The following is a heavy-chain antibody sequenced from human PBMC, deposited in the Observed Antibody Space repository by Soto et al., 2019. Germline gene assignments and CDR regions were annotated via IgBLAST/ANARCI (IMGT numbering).Heavy chain of an antibody. CDR3: ARFLITIFGVARYGMDV. D-gene: IGHD3-3*01. CDR1: GYTFTSYA. J-gene: IGHJ6*02. Sequence: QVQLVQSGAEEKKPGASMKVSCKASGYTFTSYAMHWVRQAPGQRLEWMGWINAGNGNTKYSQKCQGRVTITRDTAASTAYMELGSLRSEDTAVDYCARFLITIFGVARYGMDVWGQGTTVTVSS. CDR2: INAGNGNT. V-gene: IGHV1-3*05.